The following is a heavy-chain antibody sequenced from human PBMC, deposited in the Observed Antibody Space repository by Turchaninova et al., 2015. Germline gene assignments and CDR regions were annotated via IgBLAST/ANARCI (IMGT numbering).Heavy chain of an antibody. CDR2: FDPEDGET. CDR1: GYTLTEVS. CDR3: ATPPVW. J-gene: IGHJ4*02. Sequence: QVQLVQSGAEGKKPVATVNVYCKVAGYTLTEVSMHWVRQAPGKGLECMGGFDPEDGETSYAQKFQGRVTMTEDTSTDTAYMELSSLRSEDTAVYYCATPPVWWGQGTLVTVSS. D-gene: IGHD3-16*01. V-gene: IGHV1-24*01.